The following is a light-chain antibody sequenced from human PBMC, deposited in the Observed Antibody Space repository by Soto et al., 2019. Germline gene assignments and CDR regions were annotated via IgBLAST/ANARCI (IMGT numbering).Light chain of an antibody. J-gene: IGKJ1*01. CDR2: GTS. V-gene: IGKV3-20*01. CDR1: QGVSSNY. CDR3: QHYGSSRT. Sequence: EIVSTQSPGALCLSPGERATLSSRASQGVSSNYLAWYQQKSGQAPRLLLYGTSSRATGIPERFSGSGSGTDFTLTISRLEPEDFAVYYCQHYGSSRTFGQGTKVAIK.